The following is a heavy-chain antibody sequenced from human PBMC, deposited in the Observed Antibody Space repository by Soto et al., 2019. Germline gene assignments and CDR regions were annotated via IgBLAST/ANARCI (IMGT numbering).Heavy chain of an antibody. V-gene: IGHV3-23*01. CDR3: AKKLPEAGSHFAFDI. Sequence: GGSLRLSCAASGFTFSSYAMTWVRQAPGKGLEWVSGISGSGVSTYYADSVKGRFTISRDNSKNTLYLQMNSLRAEDTAVYYCAKKLPEAGSHFAFDIWGHGTMVTVSS. D-gene: IGHD2-2*01. CDR2: ISGSGVST. CDR1: GFTFSSYA. J-gene: IGHJ3*02.